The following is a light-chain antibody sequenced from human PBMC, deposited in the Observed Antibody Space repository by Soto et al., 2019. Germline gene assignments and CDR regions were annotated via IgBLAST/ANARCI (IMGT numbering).Light chain of an antibody. CDR1: QSVSGW. CDR3: QQYGTSPIS. J-gene: IGKJ5*01. Sequence: DIQMTQSPSTLSASVGDTVTVTCRASQSVSGWLAWYQQKPGEAPKLLIYDASALPRGVPSRFSGSGSEIDCTLTIGRLEPEDFEVYYCQQYGTSPISFGQGTRLEIK. CDR2: DAS. V-gene: IGKV1-5*01.